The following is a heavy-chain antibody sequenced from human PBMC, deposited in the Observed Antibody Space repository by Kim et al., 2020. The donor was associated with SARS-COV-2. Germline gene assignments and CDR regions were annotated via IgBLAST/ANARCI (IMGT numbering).Heavy chain of an antibody. D-gene: IGHD3-22*01. V-gene: IGHV1-69*13. CDR3: ASESVYDSSGYYYCFDY. CDR2: IIPIFGTA. Sequence: SVKVSCKASGGTFSSYAISWVRQAPGQGLEWMGGIIPIFGTANYAQKFQGRVTITADESTSTAYMELSSLRSEDTAVYYCASESVYDSSGYYYCFDYWGQGTLVTVSS. CDR1: GGTFSSYA. J-gene: IGHJ4*02.